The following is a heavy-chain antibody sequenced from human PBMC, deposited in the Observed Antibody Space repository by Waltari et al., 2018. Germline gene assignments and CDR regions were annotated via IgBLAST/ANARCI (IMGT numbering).Heavy chain of an antibody. Sequence: QVQLPQWGAGLLKPPETLSLTCAVYGGSFRDSSCSWVRRPPGKGLEWIGEINPSGVTNYNPSLKSRVTISVDTSKNQFSLRLSSVTAADTAVYYCVRAFMVTTFSALRYHDYYGMDVWGQGTAVTVSS. J-gene: IGHJ6*02. D-gene: IGHD4-17*01. V-gene: IGHV4-34*01. CDR1: GGSFRDSS. CDR3: VRAFMVTTFSALRYHDYYGMDV. CDR2: INPSGVT.